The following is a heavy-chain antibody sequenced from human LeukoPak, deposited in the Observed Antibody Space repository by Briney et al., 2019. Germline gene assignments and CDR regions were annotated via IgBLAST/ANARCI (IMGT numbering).Heavy chain of an antibody. CDR3: ARQKVTVVRGVIITEYFDY. Sequence: GESLKISCKGSGYSFTSYWIGWVRQIPGKGLEWMGIIYPGDSDTRYSPSFQGQVTISADKSISTAYLQWSSLKASDTAMYYCARQKVTVVRGVIITEYFDYWGQGTLVTVSS. J-gene: IGHJ4*02. CDR1: GYSFTSYW. D-gene: IGHD3-10*01. V-gene: IGHV5-51*01. CDR2: IYPGDSDT.